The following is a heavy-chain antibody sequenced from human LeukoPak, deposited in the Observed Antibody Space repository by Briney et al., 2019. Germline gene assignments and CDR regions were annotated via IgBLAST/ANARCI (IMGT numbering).Heavy chain of an antibody. V-gene: IGHV4-59*01. Sequence: SETLSLTCTVSGGSISSYYWSWIRQPPGKGLEWIGYIYDSGSTNYNPSLKSRVTISVDTSKKQSSLKLSSVTAADTAVYYCARGYSGYEIFDYWGQGTLVTVSS. CDR2: IYDSGST. D-gene: IGHD5-12*01. CDR3: ARGYSGYEIFDY. CDR1: GGSISSYY. J-gene: IGHJ4*02.